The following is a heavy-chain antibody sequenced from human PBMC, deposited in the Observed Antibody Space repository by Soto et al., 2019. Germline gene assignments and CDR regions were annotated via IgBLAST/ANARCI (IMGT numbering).Heavy chain of an antibody. V-gene: IGHV1-69*13. CDR2: IIPIFGTA. Sequence: SLYVSCKASGYTFSCYCIHSVRQPPEQGLEWMGAIIPIFGTANYAQKFQGRVTITADESTSTAYMELSSLRSEDTAVYYCARVQREYYYDSSGYYYVPNAFYIWGQGIMVTVS. J-gene: IGHJ3*02. CDR3: ARVQREYYYDSSGYYYVPNAFYI. D-gene: IGHD3-22*01. CDR1: GYTFSCYC.